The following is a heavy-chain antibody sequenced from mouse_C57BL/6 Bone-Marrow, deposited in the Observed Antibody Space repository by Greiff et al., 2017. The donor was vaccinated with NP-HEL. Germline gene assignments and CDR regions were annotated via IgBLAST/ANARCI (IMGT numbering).Heavy chain of an antibody. V-gene: IGHV1-15*01. CDR2: IDPETGGT. CDR3: TRGDYYGRGYYFDY. J-gene: IGHJ2*01. Sequence: VQVVESGAELVRPGASVTLSCKASGYTFTDYEMHWVKQTPVHGLEWIGAIDPETGGTAYNQKFKGKAILTADKSSSTAYMELRSLTSEDSAVYYCTRGDYYGRGYYFDYWGQGTTLTVSS. CDR1: GYTFTDYE. D-gene: IGHD1-1*01.